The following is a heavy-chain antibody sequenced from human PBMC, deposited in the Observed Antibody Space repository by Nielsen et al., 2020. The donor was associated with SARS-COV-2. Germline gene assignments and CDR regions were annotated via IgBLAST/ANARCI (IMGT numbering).Heavy chain of an antibody. J-gene: IGHJ3*02. CDR2: ISWNSGSI. V-gene: IGHV3-9*01. Sequence: SLKISCAASGFTFDDYAMHWVRQAPGKGLEWVSGISWNSGSIGYADSVKGRFTISRDNAKNSLYLQMNSLRTEDTAFYYCAAQEAFDIWGQGTMVTVSS. CDR3: AAQEAFDI. CDR1: GFTFDDYA.